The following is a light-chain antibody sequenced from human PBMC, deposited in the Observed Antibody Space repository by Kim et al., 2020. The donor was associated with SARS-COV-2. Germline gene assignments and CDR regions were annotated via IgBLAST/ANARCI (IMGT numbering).Light chain of an antibody. CDR2: DVT. J-gene: IGLJ2*01. CDR3: SSYAGIKNLI. V-gene: IGLV2-8*01. Sequence: GQSVTISCAGTSSDIGTYNYVSWYQQRPGEAPKLVIYDVTKRPSGVPDRFSGSKSGNTASLTVSGLQAEDEADYYCSSYAGIKNLIFGGGTKVTVL. CDR1: SSDIGTYNY.